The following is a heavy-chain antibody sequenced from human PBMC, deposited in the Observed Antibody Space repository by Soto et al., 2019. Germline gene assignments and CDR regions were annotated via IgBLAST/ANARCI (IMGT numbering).Heavy chain of an antibody. CDR1: GGSISGHY. J-gene: IGHJ5*02. D-gene: IGHD1-20*01. CDR2: ASDNGKT. Sequence: SETLSLTCTVSGGSISGHYCSWIRQSPGRGRQWLGFASDNGKTNSDASLKGRLAFSRATSKNQLSQRLTSATAADTALYYGPGGRATYGERDYNDTWGKGARVT. V-gene: IGHV4-59*03. CDR3: PGGRATYGERDYNDT.